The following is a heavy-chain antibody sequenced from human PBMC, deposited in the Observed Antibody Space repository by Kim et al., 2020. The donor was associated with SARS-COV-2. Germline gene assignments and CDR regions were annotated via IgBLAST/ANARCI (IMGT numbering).Heavy chain of an antibody. V-gene: IGHV3-23*01. CDR1: GFTFSSYA. Sequence: GGSLRLSCAASGFTFSSYAMTWVRQAPGKGLEWVSTTGGSGGTTYYADSLKGRFTISRDNSKSTLYLQMNSLRAEDTAVYYCARGYDYWGQGTLVTVSS. D-gene: IGHD5-12*01. CDR2: TGGSGGTT. J-gene: IGHJ4*02. CDR3: ARGYDY.